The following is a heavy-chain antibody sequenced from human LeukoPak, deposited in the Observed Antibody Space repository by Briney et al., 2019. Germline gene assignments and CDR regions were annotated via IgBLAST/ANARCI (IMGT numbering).Heavy chain of an antibody. V-gene: IGHV4-59*01. Sequence: SETLSLTCTVSACSISSYYWSWLRQPPGKGLEWIGYISYSGSTNYNPSLKSRVTISVDTSRNQFSLKLSSVTAADTAVYYCARGRLGGSGSYYNVLDYWGQGTLVTVSS. CDR1: ACSISSYY. CDR3: ARGRLGGSGSYYNVLDY. D-gene: IGHD3-10*01. J-gene: IGHJ4*02. CDR2: ISYSGST.